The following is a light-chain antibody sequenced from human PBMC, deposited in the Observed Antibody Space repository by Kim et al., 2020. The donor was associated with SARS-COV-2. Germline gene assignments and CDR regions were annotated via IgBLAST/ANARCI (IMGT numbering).Light chain of an antibody. CDR3: QQFNDYPLT. Sequence: GDRVTITCRASQAISTALAWYQQKPGKPPKILIYDASTLKSGVPSRFSGSGSGTDFTLTISSLQPEDFATYFCQQFNDYPLTFGGGTKVDIK. V-gene: IGKV1D-13*01. CDR1: QAISTA. CDR2: DAS. J-gene: IGKJ4*01.